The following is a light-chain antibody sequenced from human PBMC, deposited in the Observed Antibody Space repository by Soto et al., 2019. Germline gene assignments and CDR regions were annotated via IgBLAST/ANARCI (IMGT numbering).Light chain of an antibody. Sequence: QSVLTQPASVSGSPCQSITISCTGSSRDIGGYEFVSWYQQHPGQVPQLIIYEVHNRPSGVSDRFSGSKSGNTASLTISALQEEEEADFYFSSYTCTSILVFGGGTKVTV. CDR2: EVH. J-gene: IGLJ1*01. CDR3: SSYTCTSILV. CDR1: SRDIGGYEF. V-gene: IGLV2-14*01.